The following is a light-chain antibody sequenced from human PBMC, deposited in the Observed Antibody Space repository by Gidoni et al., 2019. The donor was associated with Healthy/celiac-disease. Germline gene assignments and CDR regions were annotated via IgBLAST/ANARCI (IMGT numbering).Light chain of an antibody. Sequence: DIQLTQSPSFLSASVGDRVTITCRASQGISSYLAWYQQKPGKAPKLLIYAASTLQSGVPSRFSGSGSGTEFTLTISSLQPEDFATYYCQQLNSYPLTFXPXTKVEIK. CDR3: QQLNSYPLT. J-gene: IGKJ3*01. CDR1: QGISSY. CDR2: AAS. V-gene: IGKV1-9*01.